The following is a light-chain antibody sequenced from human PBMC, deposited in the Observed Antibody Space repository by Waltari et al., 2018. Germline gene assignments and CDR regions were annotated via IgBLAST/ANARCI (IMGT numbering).Light chain of an antibody. CDR3: CSFGGGYPVV. CDR1: SSDVGAYDY. J-gene: IGLJ3*02. CDR2: DVN. V-gene: IGLV2-11*01. Sequence: QSALTQPRSVSGSPGQSVTISCTGTSSDVGAYDYVSWYQQHPGKAPKFMIYDVNNGPAGVPERFAYSKSGNTASRAISGLQAEDEADYYCCSFGGGYPVVFGGGTTLTVL.